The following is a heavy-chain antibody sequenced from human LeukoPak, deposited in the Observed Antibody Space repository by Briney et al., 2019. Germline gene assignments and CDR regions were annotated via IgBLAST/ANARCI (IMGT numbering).Heavy chain of an antibody. Sequence: GGSLRLSCAASGVTFSRYSMKRVREAPGKGLEWGSSISSGSSYTNYTDSLKGRLTISRDNAKNSLYLQMNSLRAEDTAVYYCATASKYNWNDLDYWGQGTLVTVSS. CDR2: ISSGSSYT. CDR1: GVTFSRYS. D-gene: IGHD1-20*01. V-gene: IGHV3-21*01. CDR3: ATASKYNWNDLDY. J-gene: IGHJ4*02.